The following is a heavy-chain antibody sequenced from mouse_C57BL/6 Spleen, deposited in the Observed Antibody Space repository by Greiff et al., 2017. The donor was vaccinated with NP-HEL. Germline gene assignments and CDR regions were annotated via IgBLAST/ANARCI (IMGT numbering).Heavy chain of an antibody. CDR3: ASITTVVADY. D-gene: IGHD1-1*01. V-gene: IGHV14-3*01. J-gene: IGHJ2*01. Sequence: EVQLQQSVAELVRPGASVKLSCTASGFTFKNTYMHWVKQRPEQGLEWIGRIDPANGNTKYAPKFQGKATITADTSSNTAYLQLSSLTSEDTAIYYCASITTVVADYWGQGTTLTVSS. CDR1: GFTFKNTY. CDR2: IDPANGNT.